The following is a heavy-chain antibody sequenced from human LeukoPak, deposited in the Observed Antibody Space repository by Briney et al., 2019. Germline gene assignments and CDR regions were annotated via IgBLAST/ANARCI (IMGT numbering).Heavy chain of an antibody. CDR2: IYDSGST. Sequence: SETLSLTCTVSGASINNCYWSWIRQPLGKGLEWIGCIYDSGSTDYNPSLKSRVTISVDTSKNQFSLKLSSVTAADTAMYYCARTSSSWLWGQGTLVTVSS. J-gene: IGHJ4*02. V-gene: IGHV4-59*01. CDR3: ARTSSSWL. CDR1: GASINNCY. D-gene: IGHD6-13*01.